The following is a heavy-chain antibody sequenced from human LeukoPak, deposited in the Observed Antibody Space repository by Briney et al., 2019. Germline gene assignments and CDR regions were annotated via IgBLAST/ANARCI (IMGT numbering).Heavy chain of an antibody. CDR1: GYTFTSYY. J-gene: IGHJ4*02. D-gene: IGHD6-13*01. CDR2: INPSGGST. Sequence: ASVTVSCKASGYTFTSYYMHWVRQAPGQGLEWMGIINPSGGSTSYAQKFQGRVTMTRDTSTSTVYMELSSLRSEDTAVYYCARDRIAAAGMDFGYYFDYWGQGTLVTVSS. V-gene: IGHV1-46*01. CDR3: ARDRIAAAGMDFGYYFDY.